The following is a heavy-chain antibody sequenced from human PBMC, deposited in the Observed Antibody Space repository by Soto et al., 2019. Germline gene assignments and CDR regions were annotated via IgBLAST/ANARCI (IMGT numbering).Heavy chain of an antibody. D-gene: IGHD3-10*01. CDR3: VRDGIGGFDY. Sequence: QVQLVESGGGVVQPGRSLRLSCAASGFTFRNYVMQWVRQAPGKGLEWVAVVWDDGSNKSYADSVKGRFTVSRDNSKNTLFLQRNTLGAEDTAVYYCVRDGIGGFDYWGQGTLVTVSS. J-gene: IGHJ4*02. V-gene: IGHV3-33*01. CDR2: VWDDGSNK. CDR1: GFTFRNYV.